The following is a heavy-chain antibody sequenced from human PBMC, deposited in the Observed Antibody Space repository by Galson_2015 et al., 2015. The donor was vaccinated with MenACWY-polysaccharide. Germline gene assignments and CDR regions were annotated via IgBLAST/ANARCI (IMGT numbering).Heavy chain of an antibody. Sequence: LRLSCAASGFSITSYAVNWVRQAPGKGLEWVSAISGSGDSTFYANSVKGRFTISRDNSRTTLYLQTNSLRAEDTAVYYCAKDIQTARPHNWFDPWGQGTLVTVSS. CDR3: AKDIQTARPHNWFDP. D-gene: IGHD6-6*01. V-gene: IGHV3-23*01. J-gene: IGHJ5*02. CDR2: ISGSGDST. CDR1: GFSITSYA.